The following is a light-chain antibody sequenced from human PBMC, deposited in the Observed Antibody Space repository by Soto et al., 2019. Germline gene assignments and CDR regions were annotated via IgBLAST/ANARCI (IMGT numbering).Light chain of an antibody. J-gene: IGKJ1*01. V-gene: IGKV1-5*01. Sequence: DIQMTQSPSTLSASVGDRVTITCGASQSISSCLAWYQQKPGEAPKLLIYDASALPRGVPSRFSGSGSGTKFTLTIASLQPDDFATYYCQQYETFSGTFGPGTKVDI. CDR2: DAS. CDR1: QSISSC. CDR3: QQYETFSGT.